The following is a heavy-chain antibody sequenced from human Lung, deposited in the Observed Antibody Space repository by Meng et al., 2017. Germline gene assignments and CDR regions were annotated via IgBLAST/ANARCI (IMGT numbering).Heavy chain of an antibody. CDR2: LSGGGFTT. Sequence: EGQLVEFGGGLVQPGGSLRLSCAASGFSFSSYAMSWVRHAPGKGLEWVSALSGGGFTTYYADSVKGRFAISRHNSKNTLYLQMNSLRAEDTALYYCAKYSYGLGDYLDYWGQGALVTVSS. J-gene: IGHJ4*02. D-gene: IGHD3-10*01. V-gene: IGHV3-23*04. CDR1: GFSFSSYA. CDR3: AKYSYGLGDYLDY.